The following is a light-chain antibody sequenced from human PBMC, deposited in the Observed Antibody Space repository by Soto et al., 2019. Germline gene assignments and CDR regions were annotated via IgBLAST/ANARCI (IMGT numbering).Light chain of an antibody. CDR2: AAS. CDR1: QGISNY. V-gene: IGKV1-27*01. Sequence: DTQTTPSPSSLSASVGVRITISSRASQGISNYLAWYQQKPGKVPKLLIYAASTLQSGVPSRFSGSGSGTDFTLTISSLQPEDVATYYCQKYNSAPWTFGQGTKVDIK. CDR3: QKYNSAPWT. J-gene: IGKJ1*01.